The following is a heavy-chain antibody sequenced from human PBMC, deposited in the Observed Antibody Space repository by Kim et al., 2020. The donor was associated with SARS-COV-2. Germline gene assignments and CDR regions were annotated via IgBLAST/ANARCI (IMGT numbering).Heavy chain of an antibody. CDR1: GFTFSSYA. V-gene: IGHV3-64*01. Sequence: GGSLRLSCAASGFTFSSYAMHWVRQAPGKGLEYVSAISSNGGSTYYANSVKGRFTISRDNSKNTLYLQMGSLRAEDMAVYYCARDGGTIFGVVLLGMDVWGQGTTVTVSS. D-gene: IGHD3-3*01. CDR3: ARDGGTIFGVVLLGMDV. J-gene: IGHJ6*02. CDR2: ISSNGGST.